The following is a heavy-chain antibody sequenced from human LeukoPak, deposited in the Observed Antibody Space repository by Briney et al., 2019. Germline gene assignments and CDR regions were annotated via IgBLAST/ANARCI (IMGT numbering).Heavy chain of an antibody. Sequence: PSETLSLTCTVSGGSISSGSYDWGWIRQPAGKGLEWIGRIYTSGSTNYNPSLKSRLTISVDTSKNQFSLKLSSVTAADTAVYYCARDFTLDYYDSSGYFFDYWGQGTLVTVSS. D-gene: IGHD3-22*01. CDR1: GGSISSGSYD. J-gene: IGHJ4*02. CDR2: IYTSGST. CDR3: ARDFTLDYYDSSGYFFDY. V-gene: IGHV4-61*02.